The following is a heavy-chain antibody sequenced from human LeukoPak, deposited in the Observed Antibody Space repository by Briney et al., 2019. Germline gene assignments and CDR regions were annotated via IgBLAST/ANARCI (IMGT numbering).Heavy chain of an antibody. J-gene: IGHJ4*02. CDR2: IRYDGSNK. CDR3: AKDWQQLDDY. CDR1: GFTFSSYG. V-gene: IGHV3-30*02. D-gene: IGHD6-13*01. Sequence: GGSLRLSCAASGFTFSSYGMHWVRQAPGKGLEWVAFIRYDGSNKYYADSVKGRFTISRDNSKNTLYLQMNSLRAEDTAVYYWAKDWQQLDDYWGQGTLVTVSS.